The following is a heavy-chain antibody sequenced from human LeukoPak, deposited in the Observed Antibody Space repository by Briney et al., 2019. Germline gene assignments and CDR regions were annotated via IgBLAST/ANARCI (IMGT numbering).Heavy chain of an antibody. CDR1: GFTFSTYG. CDR3: AKDLHWGFDY. Sequence: PGGSLRLSCAASGFTFSTYGMSWVRQAPGKGLEWVSAISGNGGKTYYADSVKGRFTISRDNSKSTLYLQMSSLSAEDTAVYYCAKDLHWGFDYWGQGILVTVSS. D-gene: IGHD7-27*01. V-gene: IGHV3-23*01. J-gene: IGHJ4*02. CDR2: ISGNGGKT.